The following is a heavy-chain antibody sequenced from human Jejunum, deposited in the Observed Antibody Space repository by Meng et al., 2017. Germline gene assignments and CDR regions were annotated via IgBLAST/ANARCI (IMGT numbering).Heavy chain of an antibody. Sequence: GGSLRLSCAASGFTFGGYVMSWVRQPPGKGLEWVSFITTRGEYTYYADSVKGRFTVSRDNSKNTLFLQMDSLRGEDTAVYYCATNTLYSDTSGFHYDGTDYWGQGTLVTVSS. CDR2: ITTRGEYT. CDR3: ATNTLYSDTSGFHYDGTDY. V-gene: IGHV3-23*01. J-gene: IGHJ4*02. D-gene: IGHD3-22*01. CDR1: GFTFGGYV.